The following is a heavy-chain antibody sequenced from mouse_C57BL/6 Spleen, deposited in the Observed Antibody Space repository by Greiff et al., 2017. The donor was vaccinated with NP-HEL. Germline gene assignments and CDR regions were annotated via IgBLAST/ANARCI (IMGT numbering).Heavy chain of an antibody. D-gene: IGHD2-2*01. Sequence: VQLQQSGPELVKPGASVKISCKASGYAFSSSWMNWVKQRPGKGLEWIGRIYPGDGDTNYNGKFKGKATLTADKSSSTAYMQLSSLTSEDSAVYFCARGDYAYGCDYWGQGTTLTVSS. CDR1: GYAFSSSW. CDR3: ARGDYAYGCDY. V-gene: IGHV1-82*01. CDR2: IYPGDGDT. J-gene: IGHJ2*01.